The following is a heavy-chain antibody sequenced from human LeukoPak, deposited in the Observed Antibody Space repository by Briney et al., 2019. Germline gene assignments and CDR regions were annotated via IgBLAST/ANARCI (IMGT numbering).Heavy chain of an antibody. CDR2: ISYDGNNK. CDR3: ARVWGGTGTTPGLFDY. D-gene: IGHD1-1*01. V-gene: IGHV3-30-3*01. J-gene: IGHJ4*02. Sequence: PGRSLRLSCAASGFTFSSYAMHWVRQAPGKGLEWVAVISYDGNNKYYADSVKGRFTISRDNSKNTLYLQMNSLRAEDTAVYYCARVWGGTGTTPGLFDYWGQGTLVTVSS. CDR1: GFTFSSYA.